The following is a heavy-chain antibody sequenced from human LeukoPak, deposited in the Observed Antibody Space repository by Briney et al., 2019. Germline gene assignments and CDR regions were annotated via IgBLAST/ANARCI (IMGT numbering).Heavy chain of an antibody. CDR2: INHSGST. CDR3: AYRGYSYGLRDY. CDR1: GGSFSGYY. Sequence: SETLSLTCAVYGGSFSGYYWSWIRQPPGKGLGWIGEINHSGSTNYNPSLKSRVTISVDTSKNQFSLKLSSVTAADTAVYYCAYRGYSYGLRDYWGQGTLVTVSS. D-gene: IGHD5-18*01. V-gene: IGHV4-34*01. J-gene: IGHJ4*02.